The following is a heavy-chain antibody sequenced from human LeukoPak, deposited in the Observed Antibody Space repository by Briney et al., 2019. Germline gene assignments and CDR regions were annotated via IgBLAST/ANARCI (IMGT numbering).Heavy chain of an antibody. CDR3: AREAIV. Sequence: PSETLSLTCTVSGGSISSYYWSWIRQPAGKGLEWIGHIYTSGSTNYNPSLKSRVTISVDTSENQFSLNLTSVTAADTAVYYCAREAIVWGQGTLVTVSS. V-gene: IGHV4-4*07. CDR2: IYTSGST. J-gene: IGHJ4*02. D-gene: IGHD2-15*01. CDR1: GGSISSYY.